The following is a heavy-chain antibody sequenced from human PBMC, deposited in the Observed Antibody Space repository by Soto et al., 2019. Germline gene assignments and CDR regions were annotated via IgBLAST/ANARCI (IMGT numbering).Heavy chain of an antibody. CDR2: ISSSSSYI. D-gene: IGHD6-19*01. V-gene: IGHV3-21*01. CDR1: GFTFSSYS. Sequence: EVQLVESGGGLVKPGGSLKLSCAASGFTFSSYSMNWVRQAPGKGLEWVSSISSSSSYIYYGDSVKGRFTISRDNAKYSLYLQMNSLRAEDAAVYYCASFSGWPDYWGQGTLVTVSS. CDR3: ASFSGWPDY. J-gene: IGHJ4*02.